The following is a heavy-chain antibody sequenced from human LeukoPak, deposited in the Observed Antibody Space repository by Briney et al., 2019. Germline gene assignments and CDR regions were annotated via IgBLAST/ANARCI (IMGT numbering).Heavy chain of an antibody. CDR1: GYTFTSYG. Sequence: ASVKVSCKASGYTFTSYGISWVRQAPGQGLEWMGWISAYNGNTNYAQKLQGRVTMTTDTSTSTAYMELRSLRSDDTAVYYCARDSHYYDSSGYYYYYYGMDVWGQGTTVTASS. D-gene: IGHD3-22*01. V-gene: IGHV1-18*01. CDR3: ARDSHYYDSSGYYYYYYGMDV. CDR2: ISAYNGNT. J-gene: IGHJ6*02.